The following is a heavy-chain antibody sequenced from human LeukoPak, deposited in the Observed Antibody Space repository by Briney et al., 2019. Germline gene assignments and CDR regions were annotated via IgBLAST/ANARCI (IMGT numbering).Heavy chain of an antibody. CDR3: AKDLAMPGVFDY. V-gene: IGHV3-30*02. J-gene: IGHJ4*02. Sequence: GGSLRLSCAASGFTFSSYGMHWVRQAPGKGLERVAFIRYDGSNKYYADSVKGRFTISRDNSKNTLYLQMNSLRAEDTAVYYCAKDLAMPGVFDYWGQGTLVTVSS. D-gene: IGHD2-2*01. CDR1: GFTFSSYG. CDR2: IRYDGSNK.